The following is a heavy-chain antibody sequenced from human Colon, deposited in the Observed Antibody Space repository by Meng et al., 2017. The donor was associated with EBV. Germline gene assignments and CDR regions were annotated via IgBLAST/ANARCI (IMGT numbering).Heavy chain of an antibody. V-gene: IGHV4-34*02. J-gene: IGHJ4*02. Sequence: QWVARLLQPSDTLSLPCDRDGGSFSGYSWNWIRQSPVKGLEWIGEINQSGSATYNPSLKSRVTISLDTSKNQFSLKLSSVTAADTAVYYCARGRGARQPLYSSFDYWGQGTLVTVS. CDR2: INQSGSA. D-gene: IGHD2-2*02. CDR3: ARGRGARQPLYSSFDY. CDR1: GGSFSGYS.